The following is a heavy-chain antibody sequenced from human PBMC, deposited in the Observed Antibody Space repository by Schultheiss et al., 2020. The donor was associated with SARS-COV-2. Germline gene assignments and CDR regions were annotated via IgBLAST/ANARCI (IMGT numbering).Heavy chain of an antibody. Sequence: VKVSCKASGYTFTSYGISWVRQAPGQGLEWMGWISAYNGNTNYAQKLQGRVTMTTDTSTSTAYMELRSLRSDDTAVYYCAREQLVRYYYYYYGMDVWGPGTTVTVSS. CDR1: GYTFTSYG. CDR3: AREQLVRYYYYYYGMDV. V-gene: IGHV1-18*01. J-gene: IGHJ6*02. CDR2: ISAYNGNT. D-gene: IGHD6-6*01.